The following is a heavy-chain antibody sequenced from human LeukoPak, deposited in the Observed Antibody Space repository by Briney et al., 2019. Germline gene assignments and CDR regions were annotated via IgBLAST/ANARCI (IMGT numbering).Heavy chain of an antibody. V-gene: IGHV7-4-1*01. Sequence: ASVKVSCKASAYTSTRNTINWVRQAPGQGLEWMGWVNTNTGNPTYAQGFTGRFVFSSDTSVSTAYLQIGSLKAEDTAVYYCVTNFDSSGYFGYWGQGTLVTVSS. CDR1: AYTSTRNT. CDR2: VNTNTGNP. CDR3: VTNFDSSGYFGY. J-gene: IGHJ4*02. D-gene: IGHD3-22*01.